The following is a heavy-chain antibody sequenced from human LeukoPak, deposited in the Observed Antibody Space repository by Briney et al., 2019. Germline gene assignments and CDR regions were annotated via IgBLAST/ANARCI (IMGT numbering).Heavy chain of an antibody. CDR3: ASVVVPAAIDAFDI. Sequence: GGSLRLSCAASGFTFSSYGIHWVRQTPGEGLEWVAVISYDGSNKYYADSVKGRFTISRDNAKNSLYLQMNSLRAEDTAVYYCASVVVPAAIDAFDIWGQGTMVTVSS. CDR1: GFTFSSYG. CDR2: ISYDGSNK. J-gene: IGHJ3*02. V-gene: IGHV3-30*03. D-gene: IGHD2-2*01.